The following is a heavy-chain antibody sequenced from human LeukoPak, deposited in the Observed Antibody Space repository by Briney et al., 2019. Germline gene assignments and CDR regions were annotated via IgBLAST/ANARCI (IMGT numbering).Heavy chain of an antibody. V-gene: IGHV3-21*01. D-gene: IGHD6-19*01. Sequence: GGSLRLSCAASGFTFSSYSMNWVRQAPGKGLEWVSSISSSSSYIYYADSVKGRFTISRDNAKNPLYLQMNSLRAEDTAVYYCARAGSSGWYSLYWGQGTLVTVSS. J-gene: IGHJ4*02. CDR3: ARAGSSGWYSLY. CDR1: GFTFSSYS. CDR2: ISSSSSYI.